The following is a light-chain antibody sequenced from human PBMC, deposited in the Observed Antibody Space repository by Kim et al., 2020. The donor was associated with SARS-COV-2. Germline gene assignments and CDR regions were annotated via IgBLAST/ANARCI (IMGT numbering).Light chain of an antibody. CDR3: SAWDGSLSAWV. CDR1: GYTVARTG. CDR2: RNN. V-gene: IGLV10-54*01. J-gene: IGLJ3*02. Sequence: ATLPVPGNGYTVARTGAAWVQQHQGQAPNLLSSRNNDRPSGSAGRLSASRSGTTASLTITGLQPEDEADYYCSAWDGSLSAWVFGGGTQLTVL.